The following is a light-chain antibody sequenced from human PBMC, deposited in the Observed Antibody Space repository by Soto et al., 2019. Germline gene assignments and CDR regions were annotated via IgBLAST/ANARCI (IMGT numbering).Light chain of an antibody. CDR3: QQYSSWPLT. J-gene: IGKJ4*01. Sequence: EIVMTQSPATLSVSPGERATLSCRASQSISSTLAWYQQKPGQAPRLLISGASTRATGIPARFSGSGSGTEFTLTLSSLQSEDFAVYYCQQYSSWPLTFGGGTKVEI. CDR2: GAS. V-gene: IGKV3-15*01. CDR1: QSISST.